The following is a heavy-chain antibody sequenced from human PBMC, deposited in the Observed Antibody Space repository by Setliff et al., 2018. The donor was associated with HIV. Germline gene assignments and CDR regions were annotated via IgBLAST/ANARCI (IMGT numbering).Heavy chain of an antibody. V-gene: IGHV1-69*13. J-gene: IGHJ4*02. CDR1: GGTFSRYA. Sequence: SVKVSCKTSGGTFSRYAFNWVRQTPGQGLEWMGGIIPIFNIVNYAQKFQDRVTITAVESTSTAYMELSSLRSEDTAVYYCARDYSPTFYYYDSSGTFDYWGQGTLVTVSS. D-gene: IGHD3-22*01. CDR2: IIPIFNIV. CDR3: ARDYSPTFYYYDSSGTFDY.